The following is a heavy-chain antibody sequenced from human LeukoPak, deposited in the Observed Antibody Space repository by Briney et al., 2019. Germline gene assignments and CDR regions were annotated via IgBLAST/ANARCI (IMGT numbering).Heavy chain of an antibody. CDR3: ARAGGSGTYYEVRFDY. Sequence: PGGSLRLSCASSGFTFSSYEMNWVRQAPGKGLEWVSYISSSGSTIYYADSVKSRFTISRDNANISMYMQMNRLRAEDTAVYYCARAGGSGTYYEVRFDYWGQGTLVTVSS. J-gene: IGHJ4*02. CDR2: ISSSGSTI. CDR1: GFTFSSYE. V-gene: IGHV3-48*03. D-gene: IGHD3-10*01.